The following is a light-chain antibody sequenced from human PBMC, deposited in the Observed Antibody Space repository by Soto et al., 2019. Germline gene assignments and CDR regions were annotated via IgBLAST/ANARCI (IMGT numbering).Light chain of an antibody. CDR1: QSISNY. CDR3: QQSYSTPWT. J-gene: IGKJ1*01. CDR2: AAS. Sequence: DIPMTQSPSSLSASVGDRVTITCRASQSISNYLNWYQQKPGTAPELLIYAASSLQSRVPSRFSGSGSGTDFTLTISSLQPEDFATYYCQQSYSTPWTFGQGTKVEIK. V-gene: IGKV1-39*01.